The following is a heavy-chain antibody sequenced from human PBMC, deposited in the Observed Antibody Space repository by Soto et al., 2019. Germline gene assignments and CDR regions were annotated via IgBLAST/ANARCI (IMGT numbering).Heavy chain of an antibody. CDR3: ARPPRYCSGGSCYAYYFDY. V-gene: IGHV4-39*01. J-gene: IGHJ4*02. CDR1: GGSISSSSYY. CDR2: IYYSGST. Sequence: QLQLQESGPGLVKPSETLSLTCTVSGGSISSSSYYWGWIRQPPGKGLEWIGSIYYSGSTYYNPSLRSRVTISVDTSKTQFSLKLSSVTAADTAVYYCARPPRYCSGGSCYAYYFDYWGQGTLVTVSS. D-gene: IGHD2-15*01.